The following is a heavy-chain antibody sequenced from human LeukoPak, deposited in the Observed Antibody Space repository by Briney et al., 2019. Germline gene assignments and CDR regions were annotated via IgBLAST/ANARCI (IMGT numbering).Heavy chain of an antibody. V-gene: IGHV3-48*04. CDR1: GFTFSRYS. CDR2: ISRSSSTI. J-gene: IGHJ4*02. CDR3: ARGRGYGGATITDY. Sequence: TGGSLRLSCAASGFTFSRYSMNWVRQAPGKGLEWVSYISRSSSTIHYADSVKGRFTISRDNAKSSLFLQMNSLRAEDTAVYYCARGRGYGGATITDYWGQGTLVTVSS. D-gene: IGHD1-26*01.